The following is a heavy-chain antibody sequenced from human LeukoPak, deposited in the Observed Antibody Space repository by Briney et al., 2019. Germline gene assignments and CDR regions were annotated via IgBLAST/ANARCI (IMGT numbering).Heavy chain of an antibody. J-gene: IGHJ4*02. Sequence: SVKVSCKASGFTFTSSAMQWVRQARGQRLEWIGWIVVGSGNTNYAQKFQERVTITRDMSTSTAYMELSSLRSEDTAVYYCAARSMRRGWYGFDYWGQGTLVTVSS. CDR1: GFTFTSSA. D-gene: IGHD6-19*01. V-gene: IGHV1-58*02. CDR2: IVVGSGNT. CDR3: AARSMRRGWYGFDY.